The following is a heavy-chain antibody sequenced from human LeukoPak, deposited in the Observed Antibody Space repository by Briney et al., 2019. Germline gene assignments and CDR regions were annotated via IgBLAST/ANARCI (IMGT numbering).Heavy chain of an antibody. CDR3: ALSYPDTAYYYYGMDV. CDR2: IYSGGST. CDR1: GFTVSSNY. Sequence: GGSLRLSCAASGFTVSSNYMSWVRQAPGKGLEWVSVIYSGGSTYYADSVKGRFTISRDNSKNTLYLQMNSLRAEDTAVYYRALSYPDTAYYYYGMDVWGQGTTVTVSS. J-gene: IGHJ6*02. D-gene: IGHD1-14*01. V-gene: IGHV3-66*01.